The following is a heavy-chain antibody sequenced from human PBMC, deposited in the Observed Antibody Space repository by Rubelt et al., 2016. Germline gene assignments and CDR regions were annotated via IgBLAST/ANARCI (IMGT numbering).Heavy chain of an antibody. CDR1: GFTVSSNY. CDR3: VSDPRDGEYTLDY. CDR2: IRYDGSNQ. J-gene: IGHJ4*02. V-gene: IGHV3-33*08. D-gene: IGHD4-17*01. Sequence: VQLVESGGGLIQPGGSLRLSCAASGFTVSSNYMNWVRQAPGRGLEWVALIRYDGSNQYYADSVKGRFTISRDNSKNTLYLQMNGLSAEDTAVYYCVSDPRDGEYTLDYWGQGTLVTVSS.